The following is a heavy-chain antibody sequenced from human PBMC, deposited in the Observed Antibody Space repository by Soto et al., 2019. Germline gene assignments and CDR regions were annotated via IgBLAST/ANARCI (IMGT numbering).Heavy chain of an antibody. CDR2: IYSGGST. CDR1: GFTVSSNY. D-gene: IGHD5-18*01. J-gene: IGHJ6*02. Sequence: RRLSCAASGFTVSSNYMSWVRQAPGKGLEWVSVIYSGGSTYYADSVKGRFTISRDNSKNTLYLQMNSLRAEDTAVYYCARDKRQLSPDYYYGMDVWGQGTTVTVSS. CDR3: ARDKRQLSPDYYYGMDV. V-gene: IGHV3-53*01.